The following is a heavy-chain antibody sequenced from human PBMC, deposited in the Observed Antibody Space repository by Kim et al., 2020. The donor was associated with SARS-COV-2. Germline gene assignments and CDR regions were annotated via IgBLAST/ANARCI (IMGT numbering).Heavy chain of an antibody. CDR2: IKQDGSEK. J-gene: IGHJ4*02. D-gene: IGHD1-7*01. V-gene: IGHV3-7*03. CDR1: GFTFSNYW. CDR3: AREWNCAY. Sequence: GGSLRLSCAASGFTFSNYWKTWVRQAPGKGLEWVANIKQDGSEKYYVDSVKGRFTISRDNAKNSLYLQMDILRAEDTAVYYCAREWNCAYWGQGTLVTVSS.